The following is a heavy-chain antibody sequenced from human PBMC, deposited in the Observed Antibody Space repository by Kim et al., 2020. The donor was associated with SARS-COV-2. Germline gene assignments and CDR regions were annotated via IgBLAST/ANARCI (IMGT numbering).Heavy chain of an antibody. D-gene: IGHD3-10*01. CDR3: ARGGLWFGDPETFDI. J-gene: IGHJ3*02. Sequence: ASVKVSCKASGYTFTSYGVTWVRQAPGQGLEWMGWISVDNGNTNYAQKLQGRVTMTTDTSTSTAYMELRSLRSDDTAVYYCARGGLWFGDPETFDIWGQGTMVTVSS. CDR2: ISVDNGNT. V-gene: IGHV1-18*01. CDR1: GYTFTSYG.